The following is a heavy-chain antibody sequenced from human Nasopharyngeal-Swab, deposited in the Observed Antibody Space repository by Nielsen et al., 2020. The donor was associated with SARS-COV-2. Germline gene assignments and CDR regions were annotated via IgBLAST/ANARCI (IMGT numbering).Heavy chain of an antibody. CDR2: IYYSGNT. D-gene: IGHD3-22*01. J-gene: IGHJ3*02. CDR3: ARHTTTGGSGYYPDAFDI. V-gene: IGHV4-39*01. Sequence: LRLSCTVSGGSISSSSYYWGWIRQPPGKGLEWIGSIYYSGNTYYNPSLKSRVTISVDTSKNQFSLKLSSVTAADTAVYYCARHTTTGGSGYYPDAFDIWGQGTMVTVSS. CDR1: GGSISSSSYY.